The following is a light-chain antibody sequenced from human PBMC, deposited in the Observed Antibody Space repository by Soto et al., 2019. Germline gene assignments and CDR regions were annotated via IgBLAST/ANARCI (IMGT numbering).Light chain of an antibody. CDR2: GAS. CDR3: QQYGSSPLT. CDR1: ESFANTY. V-gene: IGKV3-20*01. Sequence: EIVLTQSPGTRSLSPGERATLSCRASESFANTYLAWYQQKPGQAPRLLIYGASSRATGIPDRFSGSVSGTDYTLTISRLEPEDSAVYYCQQYGSSPLTFGGGTKVEIK. J-gene: IGKJ4*01.